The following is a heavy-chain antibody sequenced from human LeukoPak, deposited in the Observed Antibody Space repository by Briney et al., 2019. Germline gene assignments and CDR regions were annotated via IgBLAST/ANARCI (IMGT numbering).Heavy chain of an antibody. CDR3: AWSSDCSGGSCYCVFDY. J-gene: IGHJ4*02. V-gene: IGHV4-34*01. Sequence: SETLSLTCAVYGGSFSGYYWSWIRQPPGKGLEWIGDINHSGSTNYNPSLKSRVTISVDTYKNKLSLKLSSVTAADTAVYYCAWSSDCSGGSCYCVFDYWGQGTLVTVSS. CDR1: GGSFSGYY. CDR2: INHSGST. D-gene: IGHD2-15*01.